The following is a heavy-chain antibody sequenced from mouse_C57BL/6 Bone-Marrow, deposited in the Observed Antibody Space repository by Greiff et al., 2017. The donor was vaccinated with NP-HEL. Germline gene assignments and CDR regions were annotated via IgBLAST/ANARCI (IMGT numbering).Heavy chain of an antibody. Sequence: QVQLQQSGAELVRPGTSVKLSCKASGYTFTSYWMHWVKQRPGQGLEWIGVIDPSDSYTNYNQKFKGKATLTVDTSSSTAYMQLSSLTSVDSAVYYCASAYYYGSSSAWFAYWGQGALVTVSA. CDR3: ASAYYYGSSSAWFAY. CDR2: IDPSDSYT. V-gene: IGHV1-59*01. J-gene: IGHJ3*01. D-gene: IGHD1-1*01. CDR1: GYTFTSYW.